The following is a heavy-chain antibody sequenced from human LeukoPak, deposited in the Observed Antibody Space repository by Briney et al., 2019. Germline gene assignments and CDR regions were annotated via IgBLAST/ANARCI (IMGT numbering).Heavy chain of an antibody. D-gene: IGHD7-27*01. CDR3: ARDATGDLGGVGY. V-gene: IGHV1-46*01. J-gene: IGHJ4*02. CDR1: GYTYTSYY. CDR2: INPSGGST. Sequence: ASVKVSCKASGYTYTSYYMHWVRQAPGQGLEWMGIINPSGGSTSYAQKFQGRVTMTRDTSTSTVYMELSSLRSEDTAVYYFARDATGDLGGVGYWGQGTLVTVSS.